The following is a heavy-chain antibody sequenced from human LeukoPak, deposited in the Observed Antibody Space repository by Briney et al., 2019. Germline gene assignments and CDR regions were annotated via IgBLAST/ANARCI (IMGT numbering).Heavy chain of an antibody. CDR2: IKQDGSEK. J-gene: IGHJ4*02. Sequence: GGSLRLSCAASGFTFRSYWLTWVRQAPGKGLEWVANIKQDGSEKYYVDSVKGRFTISRDNAKNSVYLQMNSLSAEDTAVYYCARAEAALGYCSGGSCHWYYFDYWGQGTLVTVSS. D-gene: IGHD2-15*01. CDR3: ARAEAALGYCSGGSCHWYYFDY. CDR1: GFTFRSYW. V-gene: IGHV3-7*01.